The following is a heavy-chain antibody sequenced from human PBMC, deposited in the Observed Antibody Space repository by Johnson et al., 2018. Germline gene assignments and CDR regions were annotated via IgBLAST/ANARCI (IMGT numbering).Heavy chain of an antibody. V-gene: IGHV3-15*01. CDR3: TTDPPLQGGYYDYGMDV. D-gene: IGHD4-11*01. CDR2: IKSKTDGGTK. J-gene: IGHJ6*02. Sequence: EVQLVESGGGLVKPGGSXRLSCAASGFTFSNAWMSWVRQAPGKGLEWVGRIKSKTDGGTKDYAAPVKGRFTISRDDSKNTLYLQMNSLKTEDTAVYYCTTDPPLQGGYYDYGMDVWGQGTTVTVSS. CDR1: GFTFSNAW.